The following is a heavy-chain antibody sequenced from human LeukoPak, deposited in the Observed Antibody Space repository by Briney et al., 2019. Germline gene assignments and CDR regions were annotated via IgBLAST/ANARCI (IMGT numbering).Heavy chain of an antibody. Sequence: ASVKVSCKASGYSFTGYYMHWVRQAPGQGLEWMGWINPITGGTSYAQKWQGRVTMTRDTSISTAYMELSRLRCDDTAVYFCARDSGDYVPIAYCGQCSPVTVSS. CDR3: ARDSGDYVPIAY. D-gene: IGHD4-17*01. V-gene: IGHV1-2*02. J-gene: IGHJ4*01. CDR1: GYSFTGYY. CDR2: INPITGGT.